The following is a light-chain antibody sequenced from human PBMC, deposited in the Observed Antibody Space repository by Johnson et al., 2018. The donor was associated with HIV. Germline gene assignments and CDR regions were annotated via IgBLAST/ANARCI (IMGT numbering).Light chain of an antibody. Sequence: QSVLTQPPSVSAAPGQKVTISCSGSSSNIGNNYVSWYQQLPGTAPKLLIYDNNKRPSGIPDRFFGSTSGTSATLAITGLQPGDEGDYYCGTWDSSLNAYVFGTATKVTVL. CDR2: DNN. J-gene: IGLJ1*01. V-gene: IGLV1-51*01. CDR3: GTWDSSLNAYV. CDR1: SSNIGNNY.